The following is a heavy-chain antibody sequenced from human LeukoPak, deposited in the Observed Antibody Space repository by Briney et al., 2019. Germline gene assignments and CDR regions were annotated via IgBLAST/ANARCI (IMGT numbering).Heavy chain of an antibody. CDR2: IIPILGIA. CDR3: ARGLLVDTAMVTYHDAFDI. CDR1: GFTFSSYA. V-gene: IGHV1-69*04. D-gene: IGHD5-18*01. Sequence: GRSLRLSCAASGFTFSSYAISWVRQAPGQGLEWMGRIIPILGIANYAQKFQGRVTITADKSTSTAYMELSSLRSEDTAVYYCARGLLVDTAMVTYHDAFDIWGQGTMVTVSS. J-gene: IGHJ3*02.